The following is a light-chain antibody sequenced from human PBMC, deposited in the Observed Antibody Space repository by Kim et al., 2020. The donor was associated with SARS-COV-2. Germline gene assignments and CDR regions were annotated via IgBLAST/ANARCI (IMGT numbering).Light chain of an antibody. Sequence: ASVGDRVTITCRASQDSGNYLGWYQQNPGRAPKRLIYGASNLQSGVPSRFSGSGSGTEFTLTINSLQPEDFATYFCLQHNTYPITFGQGTRLEIK. J-gene: IGKJ5*01. CDR2: GAS. V-gene: IGKV1-17*01. CDR1: QDSGNY. CDR3: LQHNTYPIT.